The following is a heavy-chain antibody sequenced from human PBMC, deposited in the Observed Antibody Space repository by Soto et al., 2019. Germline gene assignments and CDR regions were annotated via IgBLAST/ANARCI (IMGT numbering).Heavy chain of an antibody. CDR2: INPNSGAT. D-gene: IGHD3-16*01. CDR3: ARAVWGSYQEFDY. J-gene: IGHJ4*02. Sequence: ASVKVSCKASGFNFAGYFLHWVRQAPGQGLEWMGWINPNSGATKDAQKFQGRVTMTWETSISSAYMELVRLRFDDTAVYYCARAVWGSYQEFDYWGQGTRVTVCS. V-gene: IGHV1-2*02. CDR1: GFNFAGYF.